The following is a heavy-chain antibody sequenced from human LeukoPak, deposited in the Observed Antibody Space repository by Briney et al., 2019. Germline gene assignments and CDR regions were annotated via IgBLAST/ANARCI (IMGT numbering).Heavy chain of an antibody. CDR1: GGSISSYH. CDR2: IYYSGST. CDR3: ARAPSDSSGYSSYYYYMDV. D-gene: IGHD3-22*01. J-gene: IGHJ6*03. Sequence: SETLSLTCTVSGGSISSYHWSWIRQPPGKGLEWIGYIYYSGSTNYNPSLKSRVTISVDTSKNQFSLKLSSVTAADTAVYYCARAPSDSSGYSSYYYYMDVWGKGTTVTVSS. V-gene: IGHV4-59*08.